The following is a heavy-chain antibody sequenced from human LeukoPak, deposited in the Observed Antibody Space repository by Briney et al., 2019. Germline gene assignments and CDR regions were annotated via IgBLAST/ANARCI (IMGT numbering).Heavy chain of an antibody. CDR3: ARASIAVAGTEDY. CDR2: ISSSSSYI. Sequence: GGSLRLSCAASGFTFSRYSMNWVRQAPGKGLEWVSSISSSSSYIYYADSVKGRFTISRDNAKNSLYLQMNSLRAEDTAVYYCARASIAVAGTEDYWGQGTLVTVSS. J-gene: IGHJ4*02. CDR1: GFTFSRYS. D-gene: IGHD6-19*01. V-gene: IGHV3-21*01.